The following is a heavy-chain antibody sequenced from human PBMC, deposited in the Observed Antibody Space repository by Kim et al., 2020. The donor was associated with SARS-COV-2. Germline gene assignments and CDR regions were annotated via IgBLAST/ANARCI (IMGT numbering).Heavy chain of an antibody. Sequence: GGSLRLSCTASGFTFSNYDMSWVRQAPGKGLEWVASISGSAGSTYYADFVKGRFTISRDNSKNTLYVQMNTLRAEETAMYYCAKDMIYSSGWFDSWGQGT. CDR2: ISGSAGST. CDR3: AKDMIYSSGWFDS. J-gene: IGHJ5*01. D-gene: IGHD6-19*01. V-gene: IGHV3-23*01. CDR1: GFTFSNYD.